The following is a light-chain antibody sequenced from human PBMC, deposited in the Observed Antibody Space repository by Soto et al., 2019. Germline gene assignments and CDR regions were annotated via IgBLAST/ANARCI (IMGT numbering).Light chain of an antibody. CDR1: QAISNN. Sequence: DIQMTQSPSYLSASVGDRVTITCQARQAISNNLNWYQQKPGKAPKLLIYDASNWETGVTSRFSGSGSGTDFTFTISSLQPEDIATYYCQQYDNLPRFTFGPGTKVDIK. V-gene: IGKV1-33*01. CDR2: DAS. CDR3: QQYDNLPRFT. J-gene: IGKJ3*01.